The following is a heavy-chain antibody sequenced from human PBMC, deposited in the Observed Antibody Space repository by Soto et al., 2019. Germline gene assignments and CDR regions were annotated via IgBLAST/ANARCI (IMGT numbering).Heavy chain of an antibody. CDR2: IYYSGST. CDR1: GGSISSSSYY. Sequence: QLQLQESGPGLVKPSETLSLTCTVSGGSISSSSYYWGWIRQPPGKGLEWIGSIYYSGSTYYNPSLKSRVTISVDTSKNQFSLKLTSVTAADTAVYYCARQGDMTKVTTYYFDYWGQGTLVTVSS. D-gene: IGHD4-17*01. CDR3: ARQGDMTKVTTYYFDY. J-gene: IGHJ4*02. V-gene: IGHV4-39*01.